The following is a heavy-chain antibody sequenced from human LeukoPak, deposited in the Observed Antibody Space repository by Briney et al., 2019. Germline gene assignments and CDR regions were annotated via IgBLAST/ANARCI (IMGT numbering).Heavy chain of an antibody. CDR3: ASHPRGRNWFDP. V-gene: IGHV3-33*08. CDR1: GFTFSNAW. CDR2: IWYDGSNK. Sequence: PGGSLRLSCAASGFTFSNAWMSWVRQAPGKGLEWVAVIWYDGSNKYYADSVKGRFTISRDNSKNTLYLQMNSLRAEDTAVYYCASHPRGRNWFDPWGQGTLVTVSS. D-gene: IGHD1-26*01. J-gene: IGHJ5*02.